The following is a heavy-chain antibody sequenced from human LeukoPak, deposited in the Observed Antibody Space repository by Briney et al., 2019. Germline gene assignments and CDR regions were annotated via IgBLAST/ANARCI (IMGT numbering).Heavy chain of an antibody. D-gene: IGHD6-6*01. CDR1: GGSISSSSYY. Sequence: SETLSLTCTVSGGSISSSSYYWGWIRQPPGKGLEWIGSIYYSGSTYYNPSLKSRVTISVDTSKNQFSLKLSSVTAADTAVYYCARSPGSSSWFDPWGQGTLVTVSS. V-gene: IGHV4-39*07. J-gene: IGHJ5*02. CDR2: IYYSGST. CDR3: ARSPGSSSWFDP.